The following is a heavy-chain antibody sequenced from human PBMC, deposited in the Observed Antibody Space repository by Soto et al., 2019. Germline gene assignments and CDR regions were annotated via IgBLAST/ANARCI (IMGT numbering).Heavy chain of an antibody. D-gene: IGHD3-22*01. Sequence: ASVKVSFKASGYTFTSYYMHWVRQAPARGLEWMGIINPSGGSTSYAQKFQGRVTMTRDTSTSTVYMELSSLRSEDTAVYYCAREKRGYSGATYYYDSSGYYRYFDYWGQGTLVTVSS. V-gene: IGHV1-46*01. CDR3: AREKRGYSGATYYYDSSGYYRYFDY. J-gene: IGHJ4*02. CDR2: INPSGGST. CDR1: GYTFTSYY.